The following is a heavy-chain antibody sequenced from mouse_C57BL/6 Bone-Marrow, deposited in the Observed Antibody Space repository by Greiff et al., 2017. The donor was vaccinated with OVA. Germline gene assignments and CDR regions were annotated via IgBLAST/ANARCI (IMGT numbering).Heavy chain of an antibody. CDR2: ISSGGSYT. CDR3: ASPPGY. Sequence: EVMLVESGGDLVKPGGSLKLSCAASGFTFSSYGMSWVRQTPDKRLEWVATISSGGSYTYYPDSVKGRFTISRDNAKNTLYLQMSSLKSEDTAMYYCASPPGYWGQGTTLTVSS. V-gene: IGHV5-6*01. CDR1: GFTFSSYG. J-gene: IGHJ2*01.